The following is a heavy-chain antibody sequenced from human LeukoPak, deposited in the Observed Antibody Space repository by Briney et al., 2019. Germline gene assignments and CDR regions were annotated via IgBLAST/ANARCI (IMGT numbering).Heavy chain of an antibody. J-gene: IGHJ4*02. V-gene: IGHV4-4*07. CDR1: GGSISSYF. D-gene: IGHD3-22*01. Sequence: PWETPSFTCTISGGSISSYFWSWIRQSAGKGLQWIGRINTTGSTNYNPSLKSRVTMSVDTSKNQFSLKLSSVTAADTAVYYCARRTYYYDSSGYVAFGTFDYWGQGTLVTVSS. CDR3: ARRTYYYDSSGYVAFGTFDY. CDR2: INTTGST.